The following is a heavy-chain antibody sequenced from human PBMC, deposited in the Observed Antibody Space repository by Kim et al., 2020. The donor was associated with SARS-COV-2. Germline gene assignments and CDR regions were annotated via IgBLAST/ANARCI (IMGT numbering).Heavy chain of an antibody. CDR3: TTVGFGDYVNY. Sequence: GGSLRLSCGASGFPFSTAWMSWVRQAPGKGLEWVGRIKSKIDGETADYSAPVRGRFIITRDDSRNMVFLQMYDLRADDTVVYYCTTVGFGDYVNYWGRGT. CDR2: IKSKIDGETA. J-gene: IGHJ4*01. V-gene: IGHV3-15*01. CDR1: GFPFSTAW. D-gene: IGHD4-17*01.